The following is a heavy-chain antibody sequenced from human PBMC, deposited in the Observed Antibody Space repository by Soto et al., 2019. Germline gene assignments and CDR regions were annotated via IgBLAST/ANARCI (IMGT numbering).Heavy chain of an antibody. D-gene: IGHD4-17*01. CDR2: INSDGSST. Sequence: GGSLRLSCAASGFTFSSHWMHWVRQAPGKGLVWVSRINSDGSSTSYADSVKGRFTISRDNAKNTLYLQMNSLRAEDTAVYYCARVGGLRLNWFDPWGQGTLVTVSS. J-gene: IGHJ5*02. CDR1: GFTFSSHW. V-gene: IGHV3-74*01. CDR3: ARVGGLRLNWFDP.